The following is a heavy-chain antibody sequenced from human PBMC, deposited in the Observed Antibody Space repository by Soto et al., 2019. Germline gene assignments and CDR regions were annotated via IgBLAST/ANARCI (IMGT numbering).Heavy chain of an antibody. CDR1: GFSISSAW. J-gene: IGHJ4*02. V-gene: IGHV3-15*07. CDR3: TTGNVEGY. Sequence: EVQLVESGGGLVKPGGSLRLSCTASGFSISSAWMNWVRQAPGKGLEWVGRVKTKTQGETTDYPAPVKGRYTISRDDSKNTLYLQMNSLKMEDTAVYYYTTGNVEGYWGEGTLVTVSS. CDR2: VKTKTQGETT.